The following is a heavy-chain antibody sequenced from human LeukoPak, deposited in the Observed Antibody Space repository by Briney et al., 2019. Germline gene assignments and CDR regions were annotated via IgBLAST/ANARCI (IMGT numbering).Heavy chain of an antibody. V-gene: IGHV4-59*01. D-gene: IGHD2-2*01. Sequence: PSETLSLTCTVSGGSISSYYWSWIRQPPGKGLEWIGYIYYSGSTNYNPSLKSRVTISVDTSKNQFSLKLSSVTAADTAVYYCASVPESGYCSSTSCYEGSEYFQHWGRGTLVTVSS. CDR3: ASVPESGYCSSTSCYEGSEYFQH. J-gene: IGHJ1*01. CDR2: IYYSGST. CDR1: GGSISSYY.